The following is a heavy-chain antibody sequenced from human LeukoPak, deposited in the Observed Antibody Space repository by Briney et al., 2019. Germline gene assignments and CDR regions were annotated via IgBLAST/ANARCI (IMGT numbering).Heavy chain of an antibody. J-gene: IGHJ4*02. CDR1: GYSFTSYW. CDR2: IYPGDSDT. V-gene: IGHV5-51*01. CDR3: ARQNGIVGAAVGTFDY. Sequence: GESLKISCKVSGYSFTSYWIGWVRQMPGKGLEWMVIIYPGDSDTRYSPSFQGQVSISVDKSISTAYLKWSSLKASDIAMYYCARQNGIVGAAVGTFDYWGQGTLVTVSS. D-gene: IGHD1-26*01.